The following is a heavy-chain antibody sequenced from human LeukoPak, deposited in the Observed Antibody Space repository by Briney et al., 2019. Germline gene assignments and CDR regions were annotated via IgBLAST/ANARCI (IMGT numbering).Heavy chain of an antibody. CDR3: ARGVYDILAGYTGHAFDI. V-gene: IGHV3-53*01. CDR2: IYSGGST. J-gene: IGHJ3*02. CDR1: GFTVSSNY. Sequence: GGSLRLSCAASGFTVSSNYMSWVRQAPGKGLEWVSVIYSGGSTYYADSVKGRFTISRDNSKNTLYLQMNSLRAGDTAVYYCARGVYDILAGYTGHAFDIWGQGTMVTVSS. D-gene: IGHD3-9*01.